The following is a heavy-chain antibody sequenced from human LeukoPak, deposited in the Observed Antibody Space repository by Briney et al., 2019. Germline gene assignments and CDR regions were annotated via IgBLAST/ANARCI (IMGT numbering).Heavy chain of an antibody. CDR1: GGSISSYY. J-gene: IGHJ6*02. V-gene: IGHV4-59*01. CDR2: ISYSGSI. D-gene: IGHD4-11*01. CDR3: ARVPTVTYYYYYGMDV. Sequence: PSETLSLTCTVSGGSISSYYWNWIRQPPGKGLEWIGYISYSGSINYNPSLKSRVTISVDTSKNQFSLKLSSVTAADTAVYYCARVPTVTYYYYYGMDVWGQGTTVTVSS.